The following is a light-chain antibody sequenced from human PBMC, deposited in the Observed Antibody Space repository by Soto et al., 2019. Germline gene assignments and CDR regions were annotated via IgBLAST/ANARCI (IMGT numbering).Light chain of an antibody. CDR3: SSYAGSNNFV. V-gene: IGLV2-8*01. J-gene: IGLJ1*01. Sequence: QSALTQPPSASGSPGQSVTISCTGTSSDIAYYKYVSWYQQHPGKAPKLILYEVSERPSGVPDRFSGSKSGNTASLTVSGLQAEDEALYYCSSYAGSNNFVFGTGTKVTV. CDR1: SSDIAYYKY. CDR2: EVS.